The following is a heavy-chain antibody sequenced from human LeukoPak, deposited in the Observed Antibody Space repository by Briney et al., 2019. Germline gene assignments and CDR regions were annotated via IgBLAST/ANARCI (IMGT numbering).Heavy chain of an antibody. Sequence: SETLSLTCTVSGGSISSNFWSWIRQPPGKGLEWIGYISSSGSTKYNPSLKSRVAISGDTSKNQFSLMLTSVTGADTAVYYCARQRQWLAFDYWGQGTLVTVSS. CDR2: ISSSGST. V-gene: IGHV4-59*08. CDR3: ARQRQWLAFDY. J-gene: IGHJ4*02. D-gene: IGHD6-19*01. CDR1: GGSISSNF.